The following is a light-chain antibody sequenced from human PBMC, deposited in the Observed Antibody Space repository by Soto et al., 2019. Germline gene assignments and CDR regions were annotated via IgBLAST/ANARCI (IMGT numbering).Light chain of an antibody. CDR2: DVN. CDR3: SSYTSSNTYV. Sequence: QSALTQPPSVSGSPGQSVAISCTGTSSDVGSSNGVSWYQQPPGTAPKLMIYDVNNRPSGVPDRVSGSKSGNTASLTISGLQAEDEADYYCSSYTSSNTYVFGTGTKLTVL. CDR1: SSDVGSSNG. V-gene: IGLV2-18*02. J-gene: IGLJ1*01.